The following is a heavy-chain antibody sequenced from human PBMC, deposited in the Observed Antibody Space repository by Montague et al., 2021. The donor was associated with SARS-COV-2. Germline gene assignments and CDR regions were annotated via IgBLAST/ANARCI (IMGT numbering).Heavy chain of an antibody. D-gene: IGHD3-3*01. J-gene: IGHJ6*02. CDR3: ARDGVEYTMATDGLDF. CDR2: IYYTGST. Sequence: TLSLTCTVSGGSISSGGYYWSWIRQHPGKGLEWIGYIYYTGSTYYNPSLKSRVTISVDTSKNQFSLKLSSVTAADTAVYYCARDGVEYTMATDGLDFWGQGTTVTVS. CDR1: GGSISSGGYY. V-gene: IGHV4-31*03.